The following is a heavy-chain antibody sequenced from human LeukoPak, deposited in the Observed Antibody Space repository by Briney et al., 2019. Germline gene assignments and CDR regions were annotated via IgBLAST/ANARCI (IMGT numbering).Heavy chain of an antibody. CDR2: INHSGST. CDR1: GGSFSGYY. J-gene: IGHJ4*02. D-gene: IGHD3-16*02. CDR3: ARCSIMITFGGVIVRDYFDY. V-gene: IGHV4-34*01. Sequence: SETLSLTCAVYGGSFSGYYWSWIRQPPGKGLEWIGEINHSGSTNYNPSLKSRVTISVDTSKNQFSLNLSSVTAADTAVYYCARCSIMITFGGVIVRDYFDYWGQGTLVTVSS.